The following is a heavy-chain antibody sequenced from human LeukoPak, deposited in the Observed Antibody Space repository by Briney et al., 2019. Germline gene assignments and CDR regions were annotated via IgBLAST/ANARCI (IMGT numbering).Heavy chain of an antibody. D-gene: IGHD6-13*01. CDR3: ARGSRSSWYVPKSHYFDY. V-gene: IGHV4-34*01. CDR1: GGSFSGYY. Sequence: SETLSLTCAVYGGSFSGYYWSWIRQPPGKGLEWIGKINHSGSTNYNPSLKSRVTISVDTSKNQFSLKLSSVTAADTAVYYCARGSRSSWYVPKSHYFDYWGQGTLVTVSS. J-gene: IGHJ4*02. CDR2: INHSGST.